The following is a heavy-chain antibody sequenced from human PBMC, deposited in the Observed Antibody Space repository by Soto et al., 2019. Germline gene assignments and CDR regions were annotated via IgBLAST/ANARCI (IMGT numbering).Heavy chain of an antibody. V-gene: IGHV3-66*01. CDR3: ARYVYYMDA. CDR1: GLSVSSNY. D-gene: IGHD3-10*02. J-gene: IGHJ6*03. CDR2: IYSGEST. Sequence: EGSLRLAGAASGLSVSSNYMSWVRQAPGKGLEWVSIIYSGESTYYADSVKGRFTISRDNSKNTLFLQMNSLRASDTAVYYCARYVYYMDAWGKGTTVTVSS.